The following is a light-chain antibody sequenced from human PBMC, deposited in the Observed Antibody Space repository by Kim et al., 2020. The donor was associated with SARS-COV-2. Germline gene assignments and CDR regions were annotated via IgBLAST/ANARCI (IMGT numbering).Light chain of an antibody. CDR1: QSVRSTY. CDR3: QQHGSSPRT. J-gene: IGKJ1*01. Sequence: EIVLTQSPGTLSLSPGERATLSCRASQSVRSTYLAWYQQKPGQAPRLLIFGASSRATGVPDRFSGSGSGTDFTLTISRLEPEDFAVYYCQQHGSSPRTFGQGTKVDIK. V-gene: IGKV3-20*01. CDR2: GAS.